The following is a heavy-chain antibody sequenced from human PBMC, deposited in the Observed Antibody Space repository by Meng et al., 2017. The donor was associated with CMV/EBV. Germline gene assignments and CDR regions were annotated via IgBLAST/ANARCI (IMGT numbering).Heavy chain of an antibody. CDR3: AREVVREESWFDP. J-gene: IGHJ5*02. V-gene: IGHV3-30*02. CDR1: GFTFSSYG. D-gene: IGHD6-6*01. CDR2: IRYDGSNK. Sequence: GESLKISCAASGFTFSSYGMHWVRQAPGKGLEWVAFIRYDGSNKYYVDSVKGRFTISRDNSKNTLYLQMNSLRAEDTAVYYCAREVVREESWFDPWGQGTLVTVSS.